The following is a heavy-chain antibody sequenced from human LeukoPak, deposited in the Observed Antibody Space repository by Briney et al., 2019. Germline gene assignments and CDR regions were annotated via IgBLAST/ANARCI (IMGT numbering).Heavy chain of an antibody. CDR1: GFTFSSYS. J-gene: IGHJ5*02. D-gene: IGHD3-10*01. CDR2: IRSSSSYI. V-gene: IGHV3-21*01. CDR3: ARGSKGP. Sequence: GGSLRLSCAASGFTFSSYSMNWVRQAPGKGLEWVSSIRSSSSYIYYADSVKGRFTISRDNAKNSLYLQMNSLRAEDTAVYYCARGSKGPWGQGTLVTVSS.